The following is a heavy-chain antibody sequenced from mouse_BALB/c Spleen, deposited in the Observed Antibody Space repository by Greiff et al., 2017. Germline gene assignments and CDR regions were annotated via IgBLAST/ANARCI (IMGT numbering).Heavy chain of an antibody. Sequence: EVKVEESGGGLVQPGGSMKLSCVASGFTFSNYWMNWVRQSPEKGLEWVAEIRLKSNNYATHYAESVKGRFTISRDDSKSSVYLQMNNLRAEDTGIYYCTRRRIREDYYAMDYWGQGTSVTVSS. CDR1: GFTFSNYW. CDR3: TRRRIREDYYAMDY. V-gene: IGHV6-6*02. CDR2: IRLKSNNYAT. D-gene: IGHD2-4*01. J-gene: IGHJ4*01.